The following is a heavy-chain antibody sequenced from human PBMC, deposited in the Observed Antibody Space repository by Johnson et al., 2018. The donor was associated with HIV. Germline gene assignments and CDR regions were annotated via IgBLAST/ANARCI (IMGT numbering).Heavy chain of an antibody. CDR1: GFTVSSNY. Sequence: VQLVESGGGLVHPGGSLRLSCAASGFTVSSNYMNWVRQAPGKGLEWVSVIYSGGTTYYADSVKGRFTISRDNSKNTLYLQMNSLRAEDTAVYYCARGDDSSAWGAFDIWGQGTMVTVSS. CDR2: IYSGGTT. CDR3: ARGDDSSAWGAFDI. J-gene: IGHJ3*02. V-gene: IGHV3-66*01. D-gene: IGHD3-22*01.